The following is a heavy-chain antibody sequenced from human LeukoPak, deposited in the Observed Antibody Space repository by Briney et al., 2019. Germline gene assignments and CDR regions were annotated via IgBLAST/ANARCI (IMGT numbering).Heavy chain of an antibody. J-gene: IGHJ4*02. D-gene: IGHD2-2*01. V-gene: IGHV3-11*04. CDR2: ISSSGSTI. CDR1: GFTFSDYY. Sequence: PGGSLRLSCAASGFTFSDYYMSWIRQAPGKGLEWVSYISSSGSTIYYADSVKGRFTISRDNAKNSLYLQMNSLRAEDTAVYYCARERRIRYCSSTSCPTLDYWGQGTLVTVSS. CDR3: ARERRIRYCSSTSCPTLDY.